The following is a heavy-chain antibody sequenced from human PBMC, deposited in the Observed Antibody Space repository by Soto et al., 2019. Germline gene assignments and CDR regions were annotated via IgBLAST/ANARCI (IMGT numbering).Heavy chain of an antibody. V-gene: IGHV1-2*02. CDR1: GYTFTGYY. Sequence: ASVKVSCKASGYTFTGYYIHWVREAPGQGLEWMGWINPQTGGTSYAQKFQGRVTLSRDTSINTAYLELSRLRFDDAAVYFCARERYQVISDGMDVWGQGATVTVSS. D-gene: IGHD2-2*01. CDR2: INPQTGGT. J-gene: IGHJ6*02. CDR3: ARERYQVISDGMDV.